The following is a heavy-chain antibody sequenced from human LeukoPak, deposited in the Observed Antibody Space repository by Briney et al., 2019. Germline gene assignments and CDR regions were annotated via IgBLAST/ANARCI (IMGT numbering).Heavy chain of an antibody. J-gene: IGHJ4*02. CDR2: IYYSGRT. V-gene: IGHV4-39*07. CDR3: ASAYYDILGGHFDY. Sequence: PSETLSLTCTVSYGSISDISYYWGWIRQPPGKGLEWIGSIYYSGRTYYNSSLKSRVTISVDTSKNQFSLKVTSVTAADTAVYYCASAYYDILGGHFDYWGQGTLVTVSS. D-gene: IGHD3-9*01. CDR1: YGSISDISYY.